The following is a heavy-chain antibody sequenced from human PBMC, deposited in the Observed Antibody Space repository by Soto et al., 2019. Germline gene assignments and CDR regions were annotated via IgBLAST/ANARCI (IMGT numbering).Heavy chain of an antibody. Sequence: QVQLVQSGAEVKKPGSSVKVSCKASGGTFSSYSINWVRQAPGQGLEWMGEIIPIFGTANSAQKFQGRVTITADESTSTAYMELSSLRSEDKAVYYCARDGGRHSGGIDYWGQGTLVTVSS. V-gene: IGHV1-69*01. CDR1: GGTFSSYS. D-gene: IGHD1-26*01. CDR2: IIPIFGTA. CDR3: ARDGGRHSGGIDY. J-gene: IGHJ4*02.